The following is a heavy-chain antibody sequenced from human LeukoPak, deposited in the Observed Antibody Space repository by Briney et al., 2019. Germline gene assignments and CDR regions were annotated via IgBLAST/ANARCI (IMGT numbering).Heavy chain of an antibody. CDR2: IRSKANSYAT. V-gene: IGHV3-73*01. CDR1: GFTFSGSA. Sequence: PGGSLRLSCAASGFTFSGSAMHWVRQASGKGLEWVGRIRSKANSYATAYAASVKGRFTISRDDSKNTAYQQMNSLKTEDTAVYYCASPFCSNGVCYPGYWGQGTLVTVSS. D-gene: IGHD2-8*01. J-gene: IGHJ4*02. CDR3: ASPFCSNGVCYPGY.